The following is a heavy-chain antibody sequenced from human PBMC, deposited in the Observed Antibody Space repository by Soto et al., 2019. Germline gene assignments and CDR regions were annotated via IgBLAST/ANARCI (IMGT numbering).Heavy chain of an antibody. CDR3: ARDIAVAGTDGMDV. J-gene: IGHJ6*02. CDR1: GGSVSSGSYY. D-gene: IGHD6-19*01. Sequence: SETLSLTCTVSGGSVSSGSYYWSWIRQPPGKGLEWIGYIYYSGSTNYNPSLKSRVTISVDTSKNQFSLKLSSVTAADTAVYYCARDIAVAGTDGMDVWGQGTTVTVSS. V-gene: IGHV4-61*01. CDR2: IYYSGST.